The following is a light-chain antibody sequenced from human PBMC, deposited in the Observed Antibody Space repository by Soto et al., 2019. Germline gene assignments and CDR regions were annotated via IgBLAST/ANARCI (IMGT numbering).Light chain of an antibody. CDR1: QSVGRNY. CDR2: NAS. CDR3: QQYGSSPPVT. V-gene: IGKV3-20*01. Sequence: ELVLTQSPGTLSLSPGESATLSCRASQSVGRNYLAWFQHKPGQAPRLVIYNASSRATGIPDRFSGSGSGTDFTLTISRLEPEDFAVYYCQQYGSSPPVTFGGGTKVDIK. J-gene: IGKJ4*01.